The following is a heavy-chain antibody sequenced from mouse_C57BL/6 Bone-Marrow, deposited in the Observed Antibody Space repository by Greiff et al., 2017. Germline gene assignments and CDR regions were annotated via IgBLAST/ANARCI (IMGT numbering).Heavy chain of an antibody. CDR3: ARDHYGSYWYFDV. D-gene: IGHD1-1*01. CDR1: GYTFTSYW. CDR2: IDPNSGGT. Sequence: QVQLQQPGAELVKPGASVKLSCKASGYTFTSYWMHWVKQRPGRGLEWIGRIDPNSGGTKYNEKFKSKATLTVDKPSSTAYMKLSSLTSEDSAVYYCARDHYGSYWYFDVWGTGTTVTVSS. J-gene: IGHJ1*03. V-gene: IGHV1-72*01.